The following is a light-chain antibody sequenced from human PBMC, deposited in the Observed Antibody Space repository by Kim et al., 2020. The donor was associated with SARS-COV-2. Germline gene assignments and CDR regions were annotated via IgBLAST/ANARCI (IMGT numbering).Light chain of an antibody. Sequence: PGERTTLACRDSQSINIDVAWYQKKPGRAPRLLIYDASKKVSGVPARFSGSGSGIDFALTINGLGPEDFAVYYCQQHATWPPALTFGGGTKVDIK. CDR2: DAS. CDR1: QSINID. J-gene: IGKJ4*01. V-gene: IGKV3-11*01. CDR3: QQHATWPPALT.